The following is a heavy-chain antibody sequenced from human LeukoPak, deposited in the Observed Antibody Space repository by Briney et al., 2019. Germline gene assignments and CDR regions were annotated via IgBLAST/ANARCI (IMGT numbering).Heavy chain of an antibody. CDR1: GFSFNTYW. D-gene: IGHD3-10*01. CDR3: AKVAKYFYGSETFYFFEH. V-gene: IGHV3-7*01. CDR2: INQDGTEK. Sequence: GGSLRLSCVASGFSFNTYWMSWVRQAPGKGLEWVANINQDGTEKYYVDSVKGRFTISRDYGKNSLYLQMNSLRVEDTAVYYCAKVAKYFYGSETFYFFEHWGQGTPVTASS. J-gene: IGHJ4*02.